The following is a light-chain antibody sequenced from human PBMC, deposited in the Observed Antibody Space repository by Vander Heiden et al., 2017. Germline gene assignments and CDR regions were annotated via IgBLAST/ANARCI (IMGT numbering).Light chain of an antibody. Sequence: EIVLTLSPGPLSFSPRERPPLSCRASQSVGSSYLAWYHQKPGQPPRLLIYGTSSRDTGIPDRFSGSGSGTDFTLTINRLQPEDFAVYYCQQFGTSPYTFGQGTKLGIK. V-gene: IGKV3-20*01. J-gene: IGKJ2*01. CDR2: GTS. CDR1: QSVGSSY. CDR3: QQFGTSPYT.